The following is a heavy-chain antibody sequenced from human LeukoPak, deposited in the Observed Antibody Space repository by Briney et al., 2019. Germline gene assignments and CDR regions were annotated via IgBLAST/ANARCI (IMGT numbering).Heavy chain of an antibody. Sequence: GSLRLSCAASGFTFSSYWMTWVRQAPGKGLEWVANIKRDGSETYYVDSVKGRFTISRDNAENSLSLQMNSLRAEDTAVYYCVRGYYLVYWGQGTLVTVSS. CDR1: GFTFSSYW. D-gene: IGHD3-22*01. CDR2: IKRDGSET. J-gene: IGHJ4*02. CDR3: VRGYYLVY. V-gene: IGHV3-7*01.